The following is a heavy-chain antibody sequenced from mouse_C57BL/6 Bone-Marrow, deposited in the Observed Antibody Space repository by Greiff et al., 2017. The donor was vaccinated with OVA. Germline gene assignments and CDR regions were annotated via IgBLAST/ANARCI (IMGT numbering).Heavy chain of an antibody. CDR2: IWSDGST. Sequence: VKLVESGPGLVAPSQSLSITCTVSGFSLTSYGVHWVRQPPGKGLEWLVVIWSDGSTTYNSALKSRLSISKDNSKSQVFLKMNSLQTDDTAMYYWARHHELRLRYAMDYWGQGTSVTVSS. D-gene: IGHD3-2*02. V-gene: IGHV2-6-1*01. J-gene: IGHJ4*01. CDR3: ARHHELRLRYAMDY. CDR1: GFSLTSYG.